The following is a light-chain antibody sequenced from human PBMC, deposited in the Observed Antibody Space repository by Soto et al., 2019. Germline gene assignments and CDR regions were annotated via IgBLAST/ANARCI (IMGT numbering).Light chain of an antibody. CDR2: SNN. Sequence: QSVLTQPPSASGTPGQRVTISCSGSSSNIGINTVNWYQQLPGTAPKLLIYSNNQRPSGVPDRFSGSKSGTSASLAVSGLQSEDEDDYYCAAWDDSLNGYDFGTGTKLTVL. V-gene: IGLV1-44*01. J-gene: IGLJ1*01. CDR3: AAWDDSLNGYD. CDR1: SSNIGINT.